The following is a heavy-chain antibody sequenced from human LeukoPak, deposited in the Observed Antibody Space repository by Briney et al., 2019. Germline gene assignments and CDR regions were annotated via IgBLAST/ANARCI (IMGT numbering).Heavy chain of an antibody. D-gene: IGHD5-24*01. Sequence: GGSLRLSCGASGFTFEGHGMSWVRQVPGKGLEWVSSINWNGRSTTYADSVRGRFIISRDDAKNSQFLQMNSLRVEDTALYYCAREGRYTHDAFDIWGPGTVVTVS. V-gene: IGHV3-20*04. CDR3: AREGRYTHDAFDI. CDR1: GFTFEGHG. CDR2: INWNGRST. J-gene: IGHJ3*02.